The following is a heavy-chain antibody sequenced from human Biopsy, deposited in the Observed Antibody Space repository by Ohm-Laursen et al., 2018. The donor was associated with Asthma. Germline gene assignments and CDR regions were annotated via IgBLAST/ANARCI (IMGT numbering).Heavy chain of an antibody. CDR1: GFTVSRDY. D-gene: IGHD6-19*01. CDR2: IYSGGTS. J-gene: IGHJ4*02. Sequence: SLRLSCTASGFTVSRDYMFWVRQAPGKGLEWVSVIYSGGTSDTADSVRGRFTISRDFYKNTLYLQMDSLRAEVTAVYYCARGDSSGWSHYYFDYWGQGTLVTVSS. CDR3: ARGDSSGWSHYYFDY. V-gene: IGHV3-53*01.